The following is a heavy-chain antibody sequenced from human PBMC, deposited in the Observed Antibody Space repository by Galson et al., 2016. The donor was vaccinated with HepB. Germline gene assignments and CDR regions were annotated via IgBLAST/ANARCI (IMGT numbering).Heavy chain of an antibody. Sequence: SLRLSCAASGFTFSSYVMTWVRQAPGKGLEWVSSISGSGASAYYADSVKGRFTITRDNSKNTHFLQMDSLRAEDTAIYYCAKRGDGGSFDFWGQGTLVTVS. J-gene: IGHJ4*02. CDR2: ISGSGASA. CDR1: GFTFSSYV. V-gene: IGHV3-23*01. CDR3: AKRGDGGSFDF. D-gene: IGHD3-16*01.